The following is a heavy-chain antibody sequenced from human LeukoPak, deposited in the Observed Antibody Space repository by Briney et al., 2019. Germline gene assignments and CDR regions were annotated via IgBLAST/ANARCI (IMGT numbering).Heavy chain of an antibody. CDR3: VRVPPLPVAYGSGSTFDY. J-gene: IGHJ4*02. V-gene: IGHV4-59*01. CDR1: GGSISSYY. D-gene: IGHD3-10*01. Sequence: SETLSLTCTVSGGSISSYYWSWIRQPPGKGLEWIWYIDYSGSTNYNPSLKSRVTISVDTSKNQFSLKLSSVTAADTAVYYCVRVPPLPVAYGSGSTFDYWGQGTLVAVSS. CDR2: IDYSGST.